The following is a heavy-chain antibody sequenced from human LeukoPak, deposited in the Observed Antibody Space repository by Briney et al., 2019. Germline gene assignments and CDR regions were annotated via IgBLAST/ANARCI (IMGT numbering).Heavy chain of an antibody. CDR1: EFTFSSYW. V-gene: IGHV3-23*01. J-gene: IGHJ4*02. CDR2: IGASVSNT. CDR3: ARRSGGTCDY. Sequence: GGSLRLSCVASEFTFSSYWMHWVRQAPGKGLEWVSTIGASVSNTNYADSVKGRFTISRDNSKNTLSLQMSSLKVEDTAVYYCARRSGGTCDYWGQGTLVTVSS. D-gene: IGHD1-1*01.